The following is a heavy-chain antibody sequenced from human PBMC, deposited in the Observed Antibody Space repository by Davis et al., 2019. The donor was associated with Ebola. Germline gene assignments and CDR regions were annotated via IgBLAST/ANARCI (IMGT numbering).Heavy chain of an antibody. CDR2: INPHNGNT. CDR1: GYTFTNYG. CDR3: ARDRGYCGGDCYSSYFQH. J-gene: IGHJ1*01. V-gene: IGHV1-18*04. D-gene: IGHD2-21*02. Sequence: AASVKVSCKASGYTFTNYGITWVRQALGQGLEWMGWINPHNGNTNYAQNVQGRVIMTSDTATTTAYMELSSLRSEDTAVYYCARDRGYCGGDCYSSYFQHWGQGTLVTVSS.